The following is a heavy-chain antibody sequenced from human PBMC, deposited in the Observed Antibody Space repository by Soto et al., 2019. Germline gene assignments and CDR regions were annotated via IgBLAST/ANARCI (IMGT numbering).Heavy chain of an antibody. CDR1: GGSISSYY. Sequence: SETLSLTCTVSGGSISSYYWSWIRQPPGKGLEWIGYIYYSGSTNYNPSLKSRVTISVDTSKNQFSLKLSSVTAADTAVYYCARDSRSYYYYMDVWGKGTTVTVSS. V-gene: IGHV4-59*01. J-gene: IGHJ6*03. CDR2: IYYSGST. CDR3: ARDSRSYYYYMDV.